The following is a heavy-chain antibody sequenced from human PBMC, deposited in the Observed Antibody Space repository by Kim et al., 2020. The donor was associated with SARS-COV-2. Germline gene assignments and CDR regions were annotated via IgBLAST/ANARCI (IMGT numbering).Heavy chain of an antibody. J-gene: IGHJ4*02. Sequence: ASVKVSCKASGYTFTSYYIHWVRQAPGQGLEWMGIINPSGGSTSYAQKFQGRVTMTRDTSTSTVYMELSSLRSEDTAVYYCARDPQLRYFDWLPEGGPYYFDYWGQGTLVTVSS. V-gene: IGHV1-46*01. CDR3: ARDPQLRYFDWLPEGGPYYFDY. D-gene: IGHD3-9*01. CDR2: INPSGGST. CDR1: GYTFTSYY.